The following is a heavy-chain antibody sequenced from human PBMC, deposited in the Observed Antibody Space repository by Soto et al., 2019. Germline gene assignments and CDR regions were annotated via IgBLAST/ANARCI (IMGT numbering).Heavy chain of an antibody. J-gene: IGHJ4*02. CDR2: ISYDGSNK. CDR1: GFTFSSYA. Sequence: QVQLVESGGGVVQPGRSLRLSCAASGFTFSSYAMHWVRQAPGKGLEWVAVISYDGSNKYYADSVKGRFTISRDNSKNTLYLQMTSRRAEATAVYYCERERVVVLDYWGQGTLVTVST. D-gene: IGHD3-22*01. CDR3: ERERVVVLDY. V-gene: IGHV3-30-3*01.